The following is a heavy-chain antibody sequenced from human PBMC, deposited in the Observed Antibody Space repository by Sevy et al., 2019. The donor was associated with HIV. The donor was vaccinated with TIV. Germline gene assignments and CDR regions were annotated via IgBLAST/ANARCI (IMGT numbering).Heavy chain of an antibody. CDR2: IYWDDAK. CDR1: GFSLNTSGVG. CDR3: ARRFSDYPLFYFDY. Sequence: SGPTLVNPTQTLTLTCTFSGFSLNTSGVGVGWIRQPPGEALEWLALIYWDDAKRYSPSLKNRLTITKDSSKNQVALTMTNLDPVDTATYYCARRFSDYPLFYFDYRGLGTLVTVSS. J-gene: IGHJ4*02. V-gene: IGHV2-5*02. D-gene: IGHD3-16*01.